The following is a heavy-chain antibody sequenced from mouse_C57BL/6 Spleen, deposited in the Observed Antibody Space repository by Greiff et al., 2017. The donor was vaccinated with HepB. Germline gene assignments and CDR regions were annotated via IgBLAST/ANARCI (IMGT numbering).Heavy chain of an antibody. Sequence: VQLQQPGAELVKPGASVKLSCKASGYTFTSYWMQWVKQRPGQGLEWIGEIDPSDSYTNYNQKFKGKATLTVDTSSSTAYMQLSSLTSEDSAVYYCARGAGGYWGQVTTLTVSS. D-gene: IGHD4-1*01. CDR1: GYTFTSYW. V-gene: IGHV1-50*01. CDR2: IDPSDSYT. J-gene: IGHJ2*01. CDR3: ARGAGGY.